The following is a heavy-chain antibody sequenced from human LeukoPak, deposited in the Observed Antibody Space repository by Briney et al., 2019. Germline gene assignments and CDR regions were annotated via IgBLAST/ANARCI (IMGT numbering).Heavy chain of an antibody. J-gene: IGHJ3*02. Sequence: KPSETLSLTCTVSGGSLSGDYWNWIRQPPGKGLEWIGYIYYTGTTDYSPSLKSRVTISLGMSKNQFSLKLRSVTAADTAVYYCARTNAFGNRGQGTMVTVSS. CDR2: IYYTGTT. CDR3: ARTNAFGN. CDR1: GGSLSGDY. V-gene: IGHV4-59*01.